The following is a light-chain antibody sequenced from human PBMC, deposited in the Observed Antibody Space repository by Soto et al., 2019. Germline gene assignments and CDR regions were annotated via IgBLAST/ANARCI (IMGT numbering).Light chain of an antibody. CDR1: SSNIGNNY. CDR3: GTWDSTLSGV. V-gene: IGLV1-51*01. Sequence: QSVLTQPPSVSAAPGQKVTISCSESSSNIGNNYVSWYQHLPGAAPKLLIYDNNKRSSGIPDRFSGSKSGTSATLDITGLQTGDEADYYCGTWDSTLSGVFGTGTKLTVL. CDR2: DNN. J-gene: IGLJ1*01.